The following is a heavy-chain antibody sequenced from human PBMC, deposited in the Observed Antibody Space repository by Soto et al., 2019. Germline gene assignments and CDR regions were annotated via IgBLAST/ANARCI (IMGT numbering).Heavy chain of an antibody. CDR1: GGSISSYY. CDR2: IYYSGST. V-gene: IGHV4-59*01. D-gene: IGHD6-19*01. CDR3: ARDIGVGGWYYWLDP. Sequence: SETLSLTCTVSGGSISSYYWSWIRQPPGKGLEWIGYIYYSGSTNYNPSLKSRVTISVDTSKNQFSLKLSSVTAADTAVYYCARDIGVGGWYYWLDPWGQGTMVTVYS. J-gene: IGHJ5*02.